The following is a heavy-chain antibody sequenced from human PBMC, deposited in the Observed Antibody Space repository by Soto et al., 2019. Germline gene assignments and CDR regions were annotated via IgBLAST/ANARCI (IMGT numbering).Heavy chain of an antibody. D-gene: IGHD6-19*01. CDR2: ISYDGSNK. CDR1: GFTFSSYG. CDR3: AKDKQWLYYFDY. V-gene: IGHV3-30*18. J-gene: IGHJ4*02. Sequence: LRLSCAASGFTFSSYGMHWVRQAPGKGLEWVAVISYDGSNKYYADSVKGRFTISRDNSKNTLYLQMNSLRAEDTAVYYCAKDKQWLYYFDYWGQGTLVTVSS.